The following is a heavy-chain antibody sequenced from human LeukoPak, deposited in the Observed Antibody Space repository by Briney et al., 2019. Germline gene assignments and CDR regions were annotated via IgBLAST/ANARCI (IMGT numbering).Heavy chain of an antibody. CDR2: INHSGST. CDR1: GGSFNGYY. Sequence: SETLSLTCAVYGGSFNGYYWSWIRQPPGKGLEWIGEINHSGSTNYNPSLKSRVTISVDTSKNQFSLKLSSVTAADTAVYYCARRGSGSYRIWGQGTMVTVSS. J-gene: IGHJ3*02. D-gene: IGHD3-10*01. CDR3: ARRGSGSYRI. V-gene: IGHV4-34*01.